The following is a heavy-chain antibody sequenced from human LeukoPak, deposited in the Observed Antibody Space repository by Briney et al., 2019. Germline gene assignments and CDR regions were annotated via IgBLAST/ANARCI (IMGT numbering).Heavy chain of an antibody. V-gene: IGHV1-18*01. D-gene: IGHD3-22*01. Sequence: ASVKVSCKASGYTFTSYGISWVRQAPGQGLEWMGWISAYNGNTNYAQKFQGRVTITADESTSTAYMELSSLRSEDTAVYYCARDYYDSSGYSYFDYWGQGTLVTVSS. CDR2: ISAYNGNT. CDR3: ARDYYDSSGYSYFDY. CDR1: GYTFTSYG. J-gene: IGHJ4*02.